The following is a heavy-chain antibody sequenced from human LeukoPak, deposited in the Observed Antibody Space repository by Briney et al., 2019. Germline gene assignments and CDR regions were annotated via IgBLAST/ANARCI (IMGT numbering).Heavy chain of an antibody. CDR3: ARHKHRSYGSGIDWFDP. V-gene: IGHV4-59*08. J-gene: IGHJ5*02. D-gene: IGHD3-10*01. CDR1: GGSISSYY. Sequence: SETLSLTCTVSGGSISSYYWSWIRQPPEKGLEWIGYIYYSGSTSYNPSLKSRVTISVDTSKNQFSLKLSSVTAADTAVYYCARHKHRSYGSGIDWFDPWGQGTLVTVSS. CDR2: IYYSGST.